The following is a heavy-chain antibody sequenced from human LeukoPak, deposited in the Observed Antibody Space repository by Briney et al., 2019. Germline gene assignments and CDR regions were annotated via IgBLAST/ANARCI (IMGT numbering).Heavy chain of an antibody. CDR2: INAGNGNT. CDR3: ARDSHTYHSYLDY. CDR1: GYTFTSYA. V-gene: IGHV1-3*01. J-gene: IGHJ4*02. Sequence: ASVKVSCTASGYTFTSYAMHWVRQAPGQRLEWMGWINAGNGNTKYSQKFQGRVTITRDTSASTAYMELSSLRSEDTAVYYCARDSHTYHSYLDYWGQGTLVTVSS.